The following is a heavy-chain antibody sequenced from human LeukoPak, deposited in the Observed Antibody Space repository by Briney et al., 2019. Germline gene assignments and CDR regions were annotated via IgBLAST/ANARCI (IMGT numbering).Heavy chain of an antibody. D-gene: IGHD6-13*01. V-gene: IGHV4-59*01. CDR3: AREHLPSSSCGGSWFDP. CDR2: IYYSGST. J-gene: IGHJ5*02. CDR1: GGSLSSYY. Sequence: SETLSLTCTVSGGSLSSYYWSWIRQPPGKGLEWIGYIYYSGSTNYNPSLKSRVTISVDTSKNQFSLKLSSVTAADTAVYYCAREHLPSSSCGGSWFDPWGQGTLVTVSS.